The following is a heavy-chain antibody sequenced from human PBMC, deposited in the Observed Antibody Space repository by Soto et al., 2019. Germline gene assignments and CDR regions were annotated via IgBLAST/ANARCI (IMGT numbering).Heavy chain of an antibody. J-gene: IGHJ6*03. D-gene: IGHD3-10*01. CDR1: GFTFSSYS. Sequence: EVQLVESGGGLVKPGGSLRLSCVVSGFTFSSYSMNWVRQVPGKGLEWVSSISSGSNYTYYADSVKGRFTISRDNAKNSVYLQMNSLRAEDTALYYCARDFKESQYYYYCMDVWGKGTTVTVSS. CDR2: ISSGSNYT. CDR3: ARDFKESQYYYYCMDV. V-gene: IGHV3-21*06.